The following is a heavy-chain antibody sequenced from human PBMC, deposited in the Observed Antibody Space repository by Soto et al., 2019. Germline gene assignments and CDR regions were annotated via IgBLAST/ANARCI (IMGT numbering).Heavy chain of an antibody. J-gene: IGHJ3*02. V-gene: IGHV2-5*01. D-gene: IGHD3-9*01. CDR3: AHNRRQLTVDGFDI. CDR1: GFSLSTSGMN. Sequence: SGPTLVNPTQTVTLTCTFSGFSLSTSGMNVGWIRQPPGKALEWLALIYWNDDKRYSPSLKSRLTITKDTSKNQVVLSMTNMDPADTATYYCAHNRRQLTVDGFDIWGQGTMLTVSS. CDR2: IYWNDDK.